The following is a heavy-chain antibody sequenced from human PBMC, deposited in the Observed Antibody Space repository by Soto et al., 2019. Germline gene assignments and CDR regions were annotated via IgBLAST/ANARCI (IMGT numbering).Heavy chain of an antibody. D-gene: IGHD4-17*01. CDR3: AGGKTGDYGIDY. Sequence: PSETLSLTCTVSGGSISSSSFHWGWIRQPPGKGLEWIGSIYYSGSTYYSPSLKSRVTISVDTSKNQFSLKLSSVTAADTAVYYYAGGKTGDYGIDYWGRGTLVTVSS. J-gene: IGHJ4*02. CDR1: GGSISSSSFH. CDR2: IYYSGST. V-gene: IGHV4-39*01.